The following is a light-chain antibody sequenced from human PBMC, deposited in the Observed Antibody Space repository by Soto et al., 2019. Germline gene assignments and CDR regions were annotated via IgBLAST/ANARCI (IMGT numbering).Light chain of an antibody. CDR3: QQYNVWPRT. J-gene: IGKJ4*02. V-gene: IGKV3-15*01. CDR2: GAS. Sequence: EIVMSQSPATLSVSPGERATLSCRASQGISRNLAWYQQKPGQAPRLLIYGASTRATGIPARFSGSGSGTEFTLTISSLQSEDFAVYYCQQYNVWPRTFGEGTKVAIK. CDR1: QGISRN.